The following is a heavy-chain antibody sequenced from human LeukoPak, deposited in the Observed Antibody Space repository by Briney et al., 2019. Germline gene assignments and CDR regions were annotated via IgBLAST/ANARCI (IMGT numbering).Heavy chain of an antibody. CDR1: GFTFGDYA. D-gene: IGHD1-1*01. V-gene: IGHV3-49*03. CDR3: TRDRGAYNLYDY. Sequence: GGSLRLSCTASGFTFGDYAMSWIRQVPGKGLEWVGFIRSKAYGETADYAASVKGRFTISRDDSKAIAYLQMNSLKTEDTAVYHCTRDRGAYNLYDYWGQGTLVTVSS. J-gene: IGHJ4*02. CDR2: IRSKAYGETA.